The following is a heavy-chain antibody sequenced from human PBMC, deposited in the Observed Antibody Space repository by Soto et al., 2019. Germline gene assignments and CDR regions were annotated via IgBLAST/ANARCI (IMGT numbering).Heavy chain of an antibody. CDR3: AIVGLGCSGGSRCSDY. CDR2: ISAYNGNT. J-gene: IGHJ4*02. Sequence: ASVKVSCKASGYTFTSYGISWVRQAPGQGLEWMGWISAYNGNTNYAQTLQGRVTMTSDTSSSTAYMELRSLRSYDTAVYYCAIVGLGCSGGSRCSDYWGQGTLVTVSS. CDR1: GYTFTSYG. D-gene: IGHD2-15*01. V-gene: IGHV1-18*01.